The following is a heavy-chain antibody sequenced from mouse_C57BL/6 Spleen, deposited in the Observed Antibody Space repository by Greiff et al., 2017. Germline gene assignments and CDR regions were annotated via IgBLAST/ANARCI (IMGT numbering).Heavy chain of an antibody. J-gene: IGHJ4*01. V-gene: IGHV1-64*01. CDR2: IHPNSGST. D-gene: IGHD3-3*01. CDR3: AREGALGDYYAIDY. Sequence: GLEWIGMIHPNSGSTNYNEKFKSKDTLTVDNSSSTAYMQHSSLTSEDSAVYYCAREGALGDYYAIDYWGQGTSVTVSS.